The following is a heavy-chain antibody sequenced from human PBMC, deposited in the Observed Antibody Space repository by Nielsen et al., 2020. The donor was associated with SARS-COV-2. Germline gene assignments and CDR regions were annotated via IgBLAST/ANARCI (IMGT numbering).Heavy chain of an antibody. V-gene: IGHV3-9*01. CDR1: GFTFSSYA. CDR3: AKGRPFDY. CDR2: ISWNSGSI. Sequence: SLKISCAASGFTFSSYAMHWVRQAPGKGLEWVSGISWNSGSIGYADSVKGRFTISRDNAKNSLYLQMNSLRAEDTALYYCAKGRPFDYWGQGTLVTVSS. J-gene: IGHJ4*02.